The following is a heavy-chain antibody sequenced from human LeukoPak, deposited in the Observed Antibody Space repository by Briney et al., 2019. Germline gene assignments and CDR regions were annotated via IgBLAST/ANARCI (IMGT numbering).Heavy chain of an antibody. CDR2: IYYSGRT. Sequence: SETLSLTCTVSGGSISSYYWSWIRQPPGKGREGIGYIYYSGRTNYNPSLKSPATISVDTSKTQFSLKLSSVPAADTAVYYCARLAHSSGWYKGWYFDLWGRGTLVTVSS. V-gene: IGHV4-59*08. J-gene: IGHJ2*01. CDR3: ARLAHSSGWYKGWYFDL. D-gene: IGHD6-19*01. CDR1: GGSISSYY.